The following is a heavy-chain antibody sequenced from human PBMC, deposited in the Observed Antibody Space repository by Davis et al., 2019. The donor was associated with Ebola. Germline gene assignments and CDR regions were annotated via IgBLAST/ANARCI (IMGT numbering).Heavy chain of an antibody. V-gene: IGHV1-2*06. CDR1: GYTFTNYY. D-gene: IGHD6-19*01. CDR2: INPNSGGT. CDR3: ARTDSSGS. J-gene: IGHJ5*02. Sequence: ASVKVSCKASGYTFTNYYMHWVRQAPGQGLEWMGRINPNSGGTEYPQNFLGRVAMTRDTSTSTIYMELIALTSDDTAVYYCARTDSSGSWGQGTLVTVSS.